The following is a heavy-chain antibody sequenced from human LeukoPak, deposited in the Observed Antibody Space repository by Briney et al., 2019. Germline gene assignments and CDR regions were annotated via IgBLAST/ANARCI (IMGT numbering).Heavy chain of an antibody. Sequence: GGSLRLSWVASGXTFRDYAMTWVRQAPGKGLEWVAVISYDASNKFYAGSVQGRFTISRDNSKNTLFLQMNSLGAEDTAVFYCARARSVGPPTGFDYWGQGTLVTVSS. CDR1: GXTFRDYA. V-gene: IGHV3-30-3*01. D-gene: IGHD4-23*01. J-gene: IGHJ4*02. CDR3: ARARSVGPPTGFDY. CDR2: ISYDASNK.